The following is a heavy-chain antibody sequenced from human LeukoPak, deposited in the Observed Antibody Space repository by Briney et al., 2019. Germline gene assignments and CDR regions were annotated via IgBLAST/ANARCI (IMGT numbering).Heavy chain of an antibody. CDR3: ARGTALPGVDY. Sequence: GGSLRLSCVASGFTFSNSWMNWFRQAPGRLEWVANINHDGSEKNYVDSVEGRFTITRDNTKKSLYLQMNSLGAEDTAVYYCARGTALPGVDYWGQGTLVIVSS. CDR1: GFTFSNSW. J-gene: IGHJ4*02. CDR2: INHDGSEK. V-gene: IGHV3-7*01. D-gene: IGHD3-10*01.